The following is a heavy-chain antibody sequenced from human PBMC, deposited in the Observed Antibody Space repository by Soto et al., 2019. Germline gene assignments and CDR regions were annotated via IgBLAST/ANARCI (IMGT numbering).Heavy chain of an antibody. CDR2: IYYSGNT. CDR3: AREGITGDDAFDI. V-gene: IGHV4-59*01. D-gene: IGHD7-27*01. Sequence: SETLSLTCTVSGGSISSYYWSWIRQPPGKGLEWIGYIYYSGNTNYNPSLKSRVTISVDTSKNQFSLKLSSVTAADTGVYDWAREGITGDDAFDIWGQGTMVTVSS. J-gene: IGHJ3*02. CDR1: GGSISSYY.